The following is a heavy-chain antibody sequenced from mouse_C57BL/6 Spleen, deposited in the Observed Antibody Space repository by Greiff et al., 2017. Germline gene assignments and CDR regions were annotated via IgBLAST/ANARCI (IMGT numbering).Heavy chain of an antibody. J-gene: IGHJ2*01. CDR3: VYYDYDRDY. V-gene: IGHV1-42*01. Sequence: EVQLVESGPELVKPGASVKISCKASGYSFTGYYMNWVKQSPEKSLEWIGEINPSTGGTTYNQKFKAKATLTVDKSSSTAYMQLKSLTSEDSAVYYCVYYDYDRDYWGQGTTLTVSS. D-gene: IGHD2-4*01. CDR2: INPSTGGT. CDR1: GYSFTGYY.